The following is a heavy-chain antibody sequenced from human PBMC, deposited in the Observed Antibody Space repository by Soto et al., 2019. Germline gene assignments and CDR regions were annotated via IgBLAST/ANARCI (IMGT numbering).Heavy chain of an antibody. CDR3: ARDRIAAAGIRAQMGFDY. CDR1: GGTFSSYA. J-gene: IGHJ4*02. CDR2: IIPIFGTA. Sequence: QVQLVQSGAEVKKPGSSVKVSCKASGGTFSSYAISWVRQAPGQGLEWMGGIIPIFGTANYAQKFQGRVTITADESTSTGYMELSRLRSEDTAVYYCARDRIAAAGIRAQMGFDYWGQGTLVTVSS. V-gene: IGHV1-69*01. D-gene: IGHD6-13*01.